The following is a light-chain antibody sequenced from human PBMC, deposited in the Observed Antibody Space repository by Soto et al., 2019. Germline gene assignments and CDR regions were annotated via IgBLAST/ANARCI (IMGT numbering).Light chain of an antibody. V-gene: IGKV1-12*01. CDR2: AAS. Sequence: DIQVTQSPSSVSASVGDRVTITCRASQGLVNWLAWYQQKPGKAPKLLIYAASSFQSGVPSRFSGSGSGTDFALTSSSLEPEDFATYYCQQTSSLPLTLGGGTKVEIK. J-gene: IGKJ4*02. CDR1: QGLVNW. CDR3: QQTSSLPLT.